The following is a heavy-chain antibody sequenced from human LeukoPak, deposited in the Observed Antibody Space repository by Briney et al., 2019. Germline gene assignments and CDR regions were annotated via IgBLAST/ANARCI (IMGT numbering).Heavy chain of an antibody. CDR3: ARVNSSGGYFDY. D-gene: IGHD6-25*01. Sequence: PSQTLSLTCAVSGGSISSGGYSWSWIRQPPGKGLEWIWYIYHSGSTYYNPSLKSRVTISVDRSKNQFSLKLSSVTAADTVVYYCARVNSSGGYFDYWGQGTLVTVSS. CDR1: GGSISSGGYS. V-gene: IGHV4-30-2*01. J-gene: IGHJ4*02. CDR2: IYHSGST.